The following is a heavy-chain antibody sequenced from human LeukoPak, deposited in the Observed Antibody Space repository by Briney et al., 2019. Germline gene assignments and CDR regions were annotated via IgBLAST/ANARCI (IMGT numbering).Heavy chain of an antibody. V-gene: IGHV4-39*01. CDR2: IYYSGST. D-gene: IGHD2-21*02. J-gene: IGHJ4*02. CDR3: ATTNCGGDCYPAW. CDR1: GASISSSAYY. Sequence: KPSETLSLTCTVSGASISSSAYYWGWIRQPPGKGLERIGSIYYSGSTYYSPSLKSRVTISVDTSKNQFSLKLSSVTAADTAVYYCATTNCGGDCYPAWWGQGTLVTVSS.